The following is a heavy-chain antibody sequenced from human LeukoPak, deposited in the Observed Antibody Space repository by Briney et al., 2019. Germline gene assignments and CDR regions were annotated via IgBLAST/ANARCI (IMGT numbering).Heavy chain of an antibody. CDR3: AREGEILYYGMDV. D-gene: IGHD1-26*01. Sequence: PSETLSLTCTVSGGSISSYYWSWIRQPPGKGLEWIGYIYSSGSTNYNPSLKSRVTISVDTSKNQFSLKLSSVTAADTAVYYCAREGEILYYGMDVWGQGTTVTVSS. CDR2: IYSSGST. V-gene: IGHV4-59*01. J-gene: IGHJ6*02. CDR1: GGSISSYY.